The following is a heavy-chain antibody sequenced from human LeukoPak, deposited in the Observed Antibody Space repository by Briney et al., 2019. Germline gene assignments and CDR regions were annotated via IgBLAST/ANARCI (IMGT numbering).Heavy chain of an antibody. J-gene: IGHJ3*02. CDR1: GSTSGSTVSSNY. Sequence: HPRGSLRLSCVASGSTSGSTVSSNYMSWVRQAPGKGLEWVANIKFDGSGKFYVDSVKGRLTISRDNAKNLLYLQMNSLRAEDTAVYFCARLSSWVFEIWGQGTMVTVSS. D-gene: IGHD3-16*01. CDR3: ARLSSWVFEI. CDR2: IKFDGSGK. V-gene: IGHV3-7*01.